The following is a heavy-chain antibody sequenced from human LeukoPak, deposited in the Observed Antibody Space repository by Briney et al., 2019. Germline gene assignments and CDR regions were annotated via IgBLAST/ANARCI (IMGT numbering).Heavy chain of an antibody. CDR1: GFTVSSNY. Sequence: GGSLRLSCADSGFTVSSNYMSWVRQAPGKGLGWGSVIYSGGSTYYADSVKGRFTISRDNSKNTLYLQMNSLRAEDTAVYYCARDSSGNPRAAYYYYYGMDVWGQGTTVTVSS. V-gene: IGHV3-66*01. CDR3: ARDSSGNPRAAYYYYYGMDV. CDR2: IYSGGST. J-gene: IGHJ6*02. D-gene: IGHD6-19*01.